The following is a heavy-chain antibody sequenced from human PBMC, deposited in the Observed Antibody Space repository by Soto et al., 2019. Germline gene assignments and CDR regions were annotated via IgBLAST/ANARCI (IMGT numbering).Heavy chain of an antibody. D-gene: IGHD6-13*01. V-gene: IGHV3-9*01. Sequence: PGGSLRLSCAASGLTFDDYAMHWVGQVPGKGREWVSGINWKSGSIGLGDSVKGRFAISRDNAKNSLHLQMNSLSAEDTAFYYCVKDESINWYSGHFRHWGQGTPVTVSS. CDR1: GLTFDDYA. CDR3: VKDESINWYSGHFRH. CDR2: INWKSGSI. J-gene: IGHJ1*01.